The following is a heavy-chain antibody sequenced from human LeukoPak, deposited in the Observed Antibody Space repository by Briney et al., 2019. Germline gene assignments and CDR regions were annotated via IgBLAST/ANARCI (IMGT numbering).Heavy chain of an antibody. Sequence: PGGSLRLSCVASGFTFRNYAMSWVRQAPGKGLEWVSAISGSGGSTYYADSVKGRFTISRDNSKNTLYLQMNSLRAEDTAVYYCCQDYYDSSGYYSYYYYYYGMDVWGQGTTVTVSS. J-gene: IGHJ6*02. V-gene: IGHV3-23*01. D-gene: IGHD3-22*01. CDR2: ISGSGGST. CDR1: GFTFRNYA. CDR3: CQDYYDSSGYYSYYYYYYGMDV.